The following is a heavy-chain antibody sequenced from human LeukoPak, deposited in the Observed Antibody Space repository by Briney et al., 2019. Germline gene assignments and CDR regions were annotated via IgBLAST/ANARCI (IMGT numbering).Heavy chain of an antibody. Sequence: PGGSLRLSCAASGFTFSSYAMSWVRQAPGKGLEWVSSISSSSSYIYYADSVKGRFTISRDNAKNSLYLQMNSLRAEDTAVYYCARDRYYYDSSGYFIFDYWGQGTLVTVSS. J-gene: IGHJ4*02. CDR2: ISSSSSYI. V-gene: IGHV3-21*01. D-gene: IGHD3-22*01. CDR3: ARDRYYYDSSGYFIFDY. CDR1: GFTFSSYA.